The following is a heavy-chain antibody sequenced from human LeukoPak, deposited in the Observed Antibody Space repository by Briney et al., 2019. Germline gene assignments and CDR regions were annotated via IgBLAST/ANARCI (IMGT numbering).Heavy chain of an antibody. CDR3: ARSPDWDPLDY. J-gene: IGHJ4*02. D-gene: IGHD3-9*01. CDR2: IYHSGST. Sequence: SETLSLTCSVSGYSINSGYYWGWIRQPPGKGLEWIGSIYHSGSTYYSASLKSRITLSLDTSKNQFSLKLRSVTAADTAVYYCARSPDWDPLDYWGQGTLVTVSS. V-gene: IGHV4-38-2*02. CDR1: GYSINSGYY.